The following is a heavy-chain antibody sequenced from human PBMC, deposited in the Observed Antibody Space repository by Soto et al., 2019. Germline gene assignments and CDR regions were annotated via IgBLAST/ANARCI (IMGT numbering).Heavy chain of an antibody. CDR2: IYYSGST. V-gene: IGHV4-59*08. CDR3: ARYESDCSSTSCYSGAFDI. D-gene: IGHD2-2*01. CDR1: GGSISSYY. Sequence: SETLSLTCTVSGGSISSYYWIWIRQPPGKGLEWIGYIYYSGSTNYNPSLKSRVTISVDTSKNQFSLKLSSVTAADTAVYYCARYESDCSSTSCYSGAFDIWGQGTMVTVSS. J-gene: IGHJ3*02.